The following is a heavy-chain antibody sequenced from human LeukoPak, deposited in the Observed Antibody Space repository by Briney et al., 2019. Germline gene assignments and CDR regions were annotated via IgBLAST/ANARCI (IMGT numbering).Heavy chain of an antibody. CDR2: IIPVFGIV. CDR1: GVTFSSYP. Sequence: SVKVSSKTSGVTFSSYPISWVRRAPGQGLVWMGGIIPVFGIVNYAQKFQGRVTITADKSTSTAYMELSSLRSEDTAVYYCARATVAGPGTFDIWGQGTMVTVSS. CDR3: ARATVAGPGTFDI. J-gene: IGHJ3*02. D-gene: IGHD6-19*01. V-gene: IGHV1-69*10.